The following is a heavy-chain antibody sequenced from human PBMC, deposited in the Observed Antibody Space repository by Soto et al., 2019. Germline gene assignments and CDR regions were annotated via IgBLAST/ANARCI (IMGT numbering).Heavy chain of an antibody. D-gene: IGHD2-2*01. CDR3: ATGAYCSTTTCYPWYYGMDV. CDR2: ISAYNGNT. Sequence: QVQLVQSGAEVKKPGASVKVSCKASGYTFTSYGVSWVRQAPGQGLEWMGWISAYNGNTNFTQKLQGRVTMTTDTSTSKAYMVLRSLTSDDTAVYYCATGAYCSTTTCYPWYYGMDVWGQGTTVTVSS. J-gene: IGHJ6*02. V-gene: IGHV1-18*01. CDR1: GYTFTSYG.